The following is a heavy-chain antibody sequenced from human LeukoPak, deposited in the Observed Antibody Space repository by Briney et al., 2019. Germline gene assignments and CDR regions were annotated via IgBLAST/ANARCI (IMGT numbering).Heavy chain of an antibody. CDR3: ATDSLVANF. J-gene: IGHJ4*02. CDR2: IKSKTNGGTT. Sequence: PGGSLRLSCAASGLTFSNAWMSWVRQAPGKGLEWVGRIKSKTNGGTTDYAAPVKGRFTISRGDSKNTVYLQMNSLKTEDTALYYCATDSLVANFWGQGTLVTVSS. CDR1: GLTFSNAW. V-gene: IGHV3-15*01. D-gene: IGHD5-12*01.